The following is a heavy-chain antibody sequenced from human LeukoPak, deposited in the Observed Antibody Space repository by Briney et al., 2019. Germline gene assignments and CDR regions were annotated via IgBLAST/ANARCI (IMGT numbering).Heavy chain of an antibody. Sequence: SETLSLTCTVSGGSVSSGSYYWSWIRQPPGKGLEWIGYIYYSRSTNYNPSLKSRVTISVDTSKNQFSLKLSSVTAADTAVYYCARAGGSGWCETDYWGQGTLVTVSS. CDR3: ARAGGSGWCETDY. CDR2: IYYSRST. D-gene: IGHD6-19*01. J-gene: IGHJ4*02. CDR1: GGSVSSGSYY. V-gene: IGHV4-61*01.